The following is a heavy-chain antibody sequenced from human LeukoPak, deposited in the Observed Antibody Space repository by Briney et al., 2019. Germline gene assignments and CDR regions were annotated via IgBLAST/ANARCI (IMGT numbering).Heavy chain of an antibody. CDR2: INHSGST. V-gene: IGHV4-34*01. J-gene: IGHJ4*02. CDR3: ARGLYCSGGSCYRPFGY. D-gene: IGHD2-15*01. Sequence: SETLSLTCAVYGGSFSGYYWSWIRQPPGKGLEWIGEINHSGSTNYNPSLKSRVTISVDTSKNQFSLKLSSVTAADTAVYYCARGLYCSGGSCYRPFGYWGQGTLVTVSS. CDR1: GGSFSGYY.